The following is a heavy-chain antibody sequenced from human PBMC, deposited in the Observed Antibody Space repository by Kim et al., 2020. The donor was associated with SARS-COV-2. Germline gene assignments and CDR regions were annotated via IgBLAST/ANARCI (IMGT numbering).Heavy chain of an antibody. CDR1: GGSFSGYY. J-gene: IGHJ4*02. D-gene: IGHD2-2*01. Sequence: SETLSLTCAVYGGSFSGYYWSWIRQPPGKGLEWIGEINHSGSTNYNPSLKSRVTISVDTSKNQFSLKLSSVTAADTAVYYCARGRDMGDHDCSSTSCFYFDYWGQGTLVTVPS. CDR2: INHSGST. CDR3: ARGRDMGDHDCSSTSCFYFDY. V-gene: IGHV4-34*01.